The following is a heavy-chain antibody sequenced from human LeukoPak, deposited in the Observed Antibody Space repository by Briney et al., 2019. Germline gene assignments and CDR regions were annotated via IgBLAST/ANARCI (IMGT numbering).Heavy chain of an antibody. J-gene: IGHJ3*02. V-gene: IGHV4-59*12. D-gene: IGHD4-17*01. CDR1: DDSISDYY. CDR3: ARENGDTPGAPDAFDI. CDR2: FHNSGTS. Sequence: SETLSLTCTVSDDSISDYYRGWIRQPPGKGLEWIGYFHNSGTSTYNPSLKSRVTISVDTSKNQFSLKLSSVTAADTAVYYCARENGDTPGAPDAFDIWGQGTMVTVSS.